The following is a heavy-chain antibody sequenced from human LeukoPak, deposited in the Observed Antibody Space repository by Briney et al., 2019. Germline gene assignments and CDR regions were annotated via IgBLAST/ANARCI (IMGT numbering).Heavy chain of an antibody. J-gene: IGHJ4*02. Sequence: SQTLSLTCTVSGGSISSGDYYWSWIRQPPGKGLEWIGYIYYSGSTYYNPSLKSRVTISVDTSKNQFSLKLSSVTAADTAVYYCARGGHRGAGSYRSNYWGQGTLVTVSS. CDR3: ARGGHRGAGSYRSNY. CDR2: IYYSGST. CDR1: GGSISSGDYY. D-gene: IGHD3-10*01. V-gene: IGHV4-30-4*08.